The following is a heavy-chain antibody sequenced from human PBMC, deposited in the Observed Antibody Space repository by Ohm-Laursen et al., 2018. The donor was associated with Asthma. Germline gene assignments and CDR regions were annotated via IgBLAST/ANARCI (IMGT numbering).Heavy chain of an antibody. V-gene: IGHV3-64*04. J-gene: IGHJ4*02. Sequence: SLRLSCPASGFTFSSYAMHWVRQAPGKGLEYVSAISSNGGSTYYADSVKGRFTISRDNAKNSLYLQMNSLRDEDTAVYYCARGSFDEYGDYPFDSWGQGTLVTVSS. D-gene: IGHD4-17*01. CDR1: GFTFSSYA. CDR2: ISSNGGST. CDR3: ARGSFDEYGDYPFDS.